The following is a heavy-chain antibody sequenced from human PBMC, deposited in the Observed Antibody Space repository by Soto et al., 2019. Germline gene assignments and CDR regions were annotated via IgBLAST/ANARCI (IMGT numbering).Heavy chain of an antibody. D-gene: IGHD3-3*01. J-gene: IGHJ4*02. CDR3: ARELITSQVGY. CDR2: IWYDGSNK. CDR1: GFTFSSYG. Sequence: QVQLVESGGGVVQPGRSLRLSCAASGFTFSSYGRHWVRQAPGKGLEWVAVIWYDGSNKYYADSVKGRFTISRDNSKHTLYQQMNRLRAEDTAVYYCARELITSQVGYWGQGTLVTVYS. V-gene: IGHV3-33*01.